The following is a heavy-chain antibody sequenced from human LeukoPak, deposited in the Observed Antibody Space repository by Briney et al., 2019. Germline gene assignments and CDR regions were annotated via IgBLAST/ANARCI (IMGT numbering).Heavy chain of an antibody. CDR2: IKQDGSEK. J-gene: IGHJ4*02. Sequence: GGSLRLSCAASGFTFSSYWMSWVRQAPGKGLEWVANIKQDGSEKYYVDSVKGRFTISRDNAKNTLYLQMNSLRAEDTAVYYCARESERYGSGSYYSLFDYWGQGTLVTVSS. V-gene: IGHV3-7*01. D-gene: IGHD3-10*01. CDR1: GFTFSSYW. CDR3: ARESERYGSGSYYSLFDY.